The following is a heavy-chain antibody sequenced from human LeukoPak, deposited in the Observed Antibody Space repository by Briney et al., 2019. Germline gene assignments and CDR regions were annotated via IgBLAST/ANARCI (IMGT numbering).Heavy chain of an antibody. CDR3: ARDQDLGAFDI. J-gene: IGHJ3*02. CDR1: SSTLTNYG. V-gene: IGHV1-18*01. D-gene: IGHD3-10*01. Sequence: GASVKVSCKPSSSTLTNYGISWVRQAPGHGLEWMGWISAYNGNTNYAQNPQGRVTMTTDTSTNTAYVELRSLRSDGTAVYYCARDQDLGAFDIWGQGTMVTVSS. CDR2: ISAYNGNT.